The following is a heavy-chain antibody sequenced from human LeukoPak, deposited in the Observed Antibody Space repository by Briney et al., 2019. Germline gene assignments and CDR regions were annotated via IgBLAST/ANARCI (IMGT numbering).Heavy chain of an antibody. CDR1: GFTVSSYA. V-gene: IGHV3-30-3*01. CDR2: ISYDGSNK. Sequence: PGGSLRLSCAASGFTVSSYAMHWVRQAPGKGLEWVAVISYDGSNKYYADSVKGRFTISRDNSKNTLYLQMNSLRAEDTAVYYCAQLGRAGNRYYYGMDVWGQGTTVTVSS. D-gene: IGHD7-27*01. J-gene: IGHJ6*02. CDR3: AQLGRAGNRYYYGMDV.